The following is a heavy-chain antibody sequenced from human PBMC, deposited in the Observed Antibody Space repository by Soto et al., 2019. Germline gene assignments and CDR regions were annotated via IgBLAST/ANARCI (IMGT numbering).Heavy chain of an antibody. CDR1: GYTFTSYY. J-gene: IGHJ6*02. V-gene: IGHV1-18*04. D-gene: IGHD5-12*01. CDR2: ISTNGGDT. CDR3: ASEGVAPYYYYGMDV. Sequence: ASVKVSCTASGYTFTSYYMHWVRQAPGQGLEWMGWISTNGGDTNYAQKFQGRVTMTTDTSTSTVYMELRSLRSDDTAVYYCASEGVAPYYYYGMDVWGQGTPVTVSS.